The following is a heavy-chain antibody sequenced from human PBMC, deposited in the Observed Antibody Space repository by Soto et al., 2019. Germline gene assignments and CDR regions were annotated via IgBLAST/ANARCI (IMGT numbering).Heavy chain of an antibody. D-gene: IGHD3-9*01. CDR2: INAGNGNT. CDR3: ARASYDLLTGITSLSYFDY. CDR1: GYTFTSSA. Sequence: ASVKVSCKASGYTFTSSAMHWVRQAPGQRLEWMGWINAGNGNTKYSQKFQGRVTITRDTSASTAYMELSSLISEDTAVYFCARASYDLLTGITSLSYFDYWGQGTLVTVSS. V-gene: IGHV1-3*01. J-gene: IGHJ4*02.